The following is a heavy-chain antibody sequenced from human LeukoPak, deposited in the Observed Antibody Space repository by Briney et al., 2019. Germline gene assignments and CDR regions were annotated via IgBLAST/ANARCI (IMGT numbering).Heavy chain of an antibody. CDR3: ARGKAPHYYDSSGYYSDWFDP. CDR2: INPNSGGT. V-gene: IGHV1-2*02. D-gene: IGHD3-22*01. J-gene: IGHJ5*02. Sequence: ASVKVSCKASGYTFTGYYMHWVRQAPGQGPEWMGWINPNSGGTNYAQKFQGMVTMTRDTSISTAYMELSRLRSDDTAVYYCARGKAPHYYDSSGYYSDWFDPWGQGTLVTVSS. CDR1: GYTFTGYY.